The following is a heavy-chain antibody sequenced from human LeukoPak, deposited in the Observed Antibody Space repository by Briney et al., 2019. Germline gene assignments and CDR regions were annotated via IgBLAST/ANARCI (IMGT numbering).Heavy chain of an antibody. CDR2: IYTSGST. Sequence: SGTLSLTCTVSGGSISSYYWSWIRQPAGKGLEWIGRIYTSGSTNYNPSLKSRVTMSVDTSKNQFSLKLSSVTAADTAVYYCAREKVDYYDSSGYYRLDYWGQGTLVTVSS. CDR1: GGSISSYY. D-gene: IGHD3-22*01. J-gene: IGHJ4*02. V-gene: IGHV4-4*07. CDR3: AREKVDYYDSSGYYRLDY.